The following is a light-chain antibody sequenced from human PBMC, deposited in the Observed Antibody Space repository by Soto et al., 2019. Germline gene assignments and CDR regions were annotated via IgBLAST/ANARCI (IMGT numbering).Light chain of an antibody. CDR2: GAS. CDR1: PSVSSSY. V-gene: IGKV3-20*01. Sequence: EIVLTQSPGTLSLSPGERATLSCRASPSVSSSYLAWYQQKPGQAPRLLIYGASSRATGIPNRFSGSGSGTDLTLTISRLEPEDFAVYYCQQYGSSPFTFGPGTKVDIK. CDR3: QQYGSSPFT. J-gene: IGKJ3*01.